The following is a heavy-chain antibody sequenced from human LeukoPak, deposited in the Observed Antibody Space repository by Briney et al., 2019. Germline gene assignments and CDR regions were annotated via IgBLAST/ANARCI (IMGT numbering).Heavy chain of an antibody. D-gene: IGHD3-22*01. J-gene: IGHJ4*02. CDR1: GYTFTSYG. CDR3: ARTADSSGYYGPIDY. V-gene: IGHV1-18*01. CDR2: ISAYNGKT. Sequence: ASVTVSCKASGYTFTSYGISWVRQAPGQGLEWMGWISAYNGKTNYAQKLQGRVTMTTDTSTSTAYMELRSLRSDDTAVYYCARTADSSGYYGPIDYGSQGTLLTVPS.